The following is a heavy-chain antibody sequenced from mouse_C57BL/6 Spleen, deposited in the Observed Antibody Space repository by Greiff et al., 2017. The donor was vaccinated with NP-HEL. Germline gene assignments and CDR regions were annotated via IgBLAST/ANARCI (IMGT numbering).Heavy chain of an antibody. V-gene: IGHV1-15*01. CDR1: GYTFTDYE. J-gene: IGHJ3*01. D-gene: IGHD2-5*01. CDR2: IDPETGGT. CDR3: TRQDYSNPWFAY. Sequence: QVQLQQSGAELVRPGASVTLSCKASGYTFTDYEMHWVKQTPVHGLEWIGAIDPETGGTAYNQKFKGKAILTADKSSSTAYMELRSLTSEDSAVYYCTRQDYSNPWFAYWGQGTLVTVSA.